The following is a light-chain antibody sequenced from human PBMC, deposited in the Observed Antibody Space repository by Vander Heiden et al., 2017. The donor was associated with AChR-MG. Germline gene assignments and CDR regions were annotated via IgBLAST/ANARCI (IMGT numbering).Light chain of an antibody. CDR2: EVS. V-gene: IGLV2-14*01. Sequence: QSALTQPASVSGSPGQSITISCPGTSRDVGYYDFVSWFQQHPGKAPQLMIYEVSNRPSGISNRFSGSKSGNTASLTISGLQAEDEADYYCSSYTSSSTLIFGGGTMLTVL. CDR1: SRDVGYYDF. J-gene: IGLJ2*01. CDR3: SSYTSSSTLI.